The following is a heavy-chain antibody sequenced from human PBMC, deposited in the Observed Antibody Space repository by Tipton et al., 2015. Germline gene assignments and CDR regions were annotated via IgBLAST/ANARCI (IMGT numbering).Heavy chain of an antibody. CDR3: ARVGSCSGDSCYYNWFDP. V-gene: IGHV1-69*01. CDR1: GGTFSRYG. D-gene: IGHD2-15*01. J-gene: IGHJ5*02. Sequence: QLVQSGAEVKKPGSSVKVSCKASGGTFSRYGIHWVRQAPGQGLEWMGGIIPFLGTVTYAQKFQGRVTITADESTSTAYMELSSLRSEDTAVYFCARVGSCSGDSCYYNWFDPWGQGTLVTVSS. CDR2: IIPFLGTV.